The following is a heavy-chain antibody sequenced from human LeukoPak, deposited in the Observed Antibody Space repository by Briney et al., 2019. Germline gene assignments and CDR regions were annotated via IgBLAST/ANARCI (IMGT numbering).Heavy chain of an antibody. CDR3: ARVGSYYSFDS. D-gene: IGHD1-26*01. Sequence: GGSLRLSCVGSGFSFSSYWMTWVRQAPGKGLEWVANIKHDGSGKYYVDSVKGRFTNSRDNARDSLYLQMNSLRAEDTAIYYCARVGSYYSFDSWGQGTLVTVSS. CDR1: GFSFSSYW. V-gene: IGHV3-7*01. CDR2: IKHDGSGK. J-gene: IGHJ4*02.